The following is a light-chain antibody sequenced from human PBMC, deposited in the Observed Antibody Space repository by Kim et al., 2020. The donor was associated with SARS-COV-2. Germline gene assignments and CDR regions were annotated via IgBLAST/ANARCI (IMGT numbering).Light chain of an antibody. CDR1: SGHSSYI. Sequence: SVKLTCTLSSGHSSYIIEWHQQQPGKAPRYLMKLEGSGSYNKGSGVPDRFSGSSSGADRYLTISNLQSEDEADYYCETWDSNNWVFGGGTQLTVL. J-gene: IGLJ3*02. CDR3: ETWDSNNWV. CDR2: LEGSGSY. V-gene: IGLV4-60*03.